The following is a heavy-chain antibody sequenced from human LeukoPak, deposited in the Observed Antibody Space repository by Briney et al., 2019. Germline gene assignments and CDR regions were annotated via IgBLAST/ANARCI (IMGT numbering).Heavy chain of an antibody. CDR1: GFTFSSYAM. CDR3: ARRIGSDPNYYDFWSGYYKYYYYYGMDV. D-gene: IGHD3-3*01. J-gene: IGHJ6*02. V-gene: IGHV4-4*02. Sequence: PGGSLRLSCAASGFTFSSYAMSWVRQPPGKGLEWIGEIYHSGSTNYNPSLKSRVTISVDKSKNQFSLKLSSVAAADTAVYYCARRIGSDPNYYDFWSGYYKYYYYYGMDVWGQGTTVTVSS. CDR2: IYHSGST.